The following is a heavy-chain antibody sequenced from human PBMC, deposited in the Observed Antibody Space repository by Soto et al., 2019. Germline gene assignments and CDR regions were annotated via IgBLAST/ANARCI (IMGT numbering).Heavy chain of an antibody. D-gene: IGHD5-18*01. J-gene: IGHJ4*02. CDR2: IYYSGST. CDR1: GGSISSGGYY. V-gene: IGHV4-31*03. Sequence: QVQLQESGPGLVKPSQTLSLTCTVSGGSISSGGYYWSWIRQHPGKGLEWIGYIYYSGSTYYNPSLKSXXTXSGXTSKNQFSLKLSSVTAADTAVYYCARDQTDTAMVKWGQGTLVTVSS. CDR3: ARDQTDTAMVK.